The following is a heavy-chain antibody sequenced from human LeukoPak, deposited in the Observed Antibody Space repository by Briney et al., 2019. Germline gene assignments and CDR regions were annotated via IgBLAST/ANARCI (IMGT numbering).Heavy chain of an antibody. D-gene: IGHD6-19*01. J-gene: IGHJ4*02. Sequence: SETLSLTCAVYGRSFSGYYWSWIRQPPGKGLEWIGEINHSGSTNYNPSLKSRVTISVDTSKNQFSLKLSSVTAADTAVYYCARGGRYFGKYSSGWYSSWGQGTLVTVSS. CDR2: INHSGST. CDR1: GRSFSGYY. V-gene: IGHV4-34*01. CDR3: ARGGRYFGKYSSGWYSS.